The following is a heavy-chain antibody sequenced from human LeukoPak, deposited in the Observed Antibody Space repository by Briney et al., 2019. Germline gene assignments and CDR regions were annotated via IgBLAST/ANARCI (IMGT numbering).Heavy chain of an antibody. V-gene: IGHV4-59*01. J-gene: IGHJ5*02. Sequence: PSETLSLTCTVSGGSISSYYWSWIRQPPGKGLEWIGYIYYSGSTNYNPSLKSRVTISVDTSKNQFSLKLSSVTAADTAVYYCARGDHDSSGYSPHNWFDPWGQGTLVTVSS. CDR1: GGSISSYY. CDR2: IYYSGST. CDR3: ARGDHDSSGYSPHNWFDP. D-gene: IGHD3-22*01.